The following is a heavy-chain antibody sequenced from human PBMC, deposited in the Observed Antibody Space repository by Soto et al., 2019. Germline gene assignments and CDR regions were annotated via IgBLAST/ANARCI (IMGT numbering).Heavy chain of an antibody. V-gene: IGHV4-39*02. J-gene: IGHJ3*02. CDR2: IYYSGST. CDR1: GGSISSNSHY. CDR3: ARDGGAAGPWIDAFDI. D-gene: IGHD2-2*03. Sequence: QLQLQESGPGLVKPWETLSLTCTVSGGSISSNSHYWGWIRQPPGKGLEWIASIYYSGSTYYNPSIKSRVTISVDTSKNQFSLKLTSVTAADMAVYYCARDGGAAGPWIDAFDIWGQGTMVTVSS.